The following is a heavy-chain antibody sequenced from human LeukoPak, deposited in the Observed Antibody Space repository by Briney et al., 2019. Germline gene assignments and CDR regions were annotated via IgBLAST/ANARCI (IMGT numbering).Heavy chain of an antibody. V-gene: IGHV3-30-3*01. CDR3: ARGVGGYSYGTDY. J-gene: IGHJ4*02. Sequence: GGSLRLSCAASGFTFSSYAMHWVRQAPGKGLEWVAVISYDGSNKYYADSVKGRFTISRDNSKNTLYLQMNSLRAEDTAVYYCARGVGGYSYGTDYWGQGTLVTVSS. CDR1: GFTFSSYA. D-gene: IGHD5-18*01. CDR2: ISYDGSNK.